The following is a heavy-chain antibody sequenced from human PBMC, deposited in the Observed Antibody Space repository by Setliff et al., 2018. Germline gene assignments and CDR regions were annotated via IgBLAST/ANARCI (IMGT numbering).Heavy chain of an antibody. CDR2: ISPSGST. Sequence: SETLSLTCTVSGASISIGGYYWTWIRQPAGKALEWIGHISPSGSTTYNPSLKSRVTISVDASKTQFSLKLSSVAAADPAVYYCARGFDVCGGGACYTDGPYYFDYWGLGTLVTVS. CDR3: ARGFDVCGGGACYTDGPYYFDY. V-gene: IGHV4-61*09. D-gene: IGHD2-21*02. CDR1: GASISIGGYY. J-gene: IGHJ4*02.